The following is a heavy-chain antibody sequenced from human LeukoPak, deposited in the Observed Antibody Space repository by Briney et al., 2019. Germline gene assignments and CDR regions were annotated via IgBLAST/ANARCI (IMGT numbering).Heavy chain of an antibody. CDR2: ISSSGSTI. CDR1: GFTFSSYE. D-gene: IGHD4-11*01. Sequence: GGSLRLSCAASGFTFSSYEMNWVRQAPGKGLEWVSYISSSGSTIYYADSVKGRFTISRDNAKNSLYLQMNSLRAEDTALYYCASSYLTTGGFDPWGQGTLVTVSS. V-gene: IGHV3-48*03. J-gene: IGHJ5*02. CDR3: ASSYLTTGGFDP.